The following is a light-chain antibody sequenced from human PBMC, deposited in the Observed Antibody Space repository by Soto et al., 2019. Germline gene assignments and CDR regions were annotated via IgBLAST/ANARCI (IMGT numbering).Light chain of an antibody. Sequence: EIRLTQSPGTLSLSPGETDTLSCRASQSVRNTYLAWYQQRPAQPPRLLMYKAATRASGIPDRFSGSVSGTDFTLTIRRLEPEEFELYFCQQYETSPVTFGGGTKVEL. CDR3: QQYETSPVT. V-gene: IGKV3-20*01. CDR2: KAA. J-gene: IGKJ4*02. CDR1: QSVRNTY.